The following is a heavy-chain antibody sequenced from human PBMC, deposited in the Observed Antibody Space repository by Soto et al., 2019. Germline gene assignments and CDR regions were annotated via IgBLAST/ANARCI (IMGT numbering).Heavy chain of an antibody. D-gene: IGHD2-15*01. V-gene: IGHV4-4*02. J-gene: IGHJ6*02. Sequence: SDTLSLTCAVSGGSVRSNNWWCWFRQPPGKGLEGSGEIHQRESTNLNPSLKRRVTIAVDRSKNEFSLKVKSVTAADTAVYYCGCRVEDIYYDYYGMDVWGQGTTGTVS. CDR1: GGSVRSNNW. CDR3: GCRVEDIYYDYYGMDV. CDR2: IHQREST.